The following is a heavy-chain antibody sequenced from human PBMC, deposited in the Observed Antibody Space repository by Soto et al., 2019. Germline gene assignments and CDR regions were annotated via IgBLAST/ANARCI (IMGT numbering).Heavy chain of an antibody. CDR1: GGSISSYY. J-gene: IGHJ4*02. Sequence: SETLSLTCTVSGGSISSYYWSWIRQPPGKGLEWIGYIYYSGSTNYNPSLKSRVTISVDTSKNQFSLKLSSVTAADTAVYYCARGDRRIAAAERAFDYWGQGTLVTVSA. CDR3: ARGDRRIAAAERAFDY. V-gene: IGHV4-59*01. CDR2: IYYSGST. D-gene: IGHD6-13*01.